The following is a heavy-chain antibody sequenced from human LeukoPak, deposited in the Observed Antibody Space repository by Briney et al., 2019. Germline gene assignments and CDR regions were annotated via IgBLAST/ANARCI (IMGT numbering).Heavy chain of an antibody. CDR1: GFTFSTYA. D-gene: IGHD2-2*01. CDR2: TRGSGGST. V-gene: IGHV3-23*01. Sequence: PGGSLRLSCAASGFTFSTYAMSWVRQAPGKGLEWVSATRGSGGSTFYADSVRGRFTISRDNSKNTLYLQMNSLRAEDTAVYYCAKAAQPNRGYCSSTSCKYYYMDVWGKGTTVTVSS. CDR3: AKAAQPNRGYCSSTSCKYYYMDV. J-gene: IGHJ6*03.